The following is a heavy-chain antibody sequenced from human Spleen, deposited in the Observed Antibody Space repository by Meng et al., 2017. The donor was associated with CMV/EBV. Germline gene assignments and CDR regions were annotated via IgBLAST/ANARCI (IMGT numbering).Heavy chain of an antibody. CDR2: SNHSGNT. V-gene: IGHV4-34*01. D-gene: IGHD2-2*01. CDR1: GVSSCTCY. J-gene: IGHJ4*02. CDR3: XXDXXVPAAPDY. Sequence: TLTSPCVVSGVSSCTCYRNLNRHPAGKMLYWYGESNHSGNTNYNPSLKSRVTISVDTSKNXXSLKLXSXXXXXTAXXYCXXDXXVPAAPDYWGQGTLVTVSS.